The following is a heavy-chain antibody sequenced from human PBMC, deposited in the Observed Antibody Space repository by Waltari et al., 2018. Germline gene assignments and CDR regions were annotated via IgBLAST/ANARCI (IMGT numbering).Heavy chain of an antibody. CDR3: ASGGIGIVATNDGGDY. CDR1: GYTFTGYY. Sequence: QVQLVQSGAEVKKPGASVKVSCKASGYTFTGYYMHWVRQAPGQGLEWGGRINPKRGGTNCAQKFQGRVTRTRETAISTGYMELRRLRADDTAVYYCASGGIGIVATNDGGDYWGQGTLVTVSS. CDR2: INPKRGGT. J-gene: IGHJ4*02. V-gene: IGHV1-2*06. D-gene: IGHD5-12*01.